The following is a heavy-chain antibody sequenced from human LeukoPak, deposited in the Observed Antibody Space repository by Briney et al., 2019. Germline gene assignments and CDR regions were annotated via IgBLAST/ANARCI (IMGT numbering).Heavy chain of an antibody. D-gene: IGHD1-26*01. Sequence: ASVKVSCKVPEYTLTELHMYWVRQTPGKGLEWMGGFGSDDSETIYAQNFQGRVTMTEDTSTDTAYMELSSLKSDDTAVYYCAADRKIVGTTGAYVFWGQGTLVTVSS. V-gene: IGHV1-24*01. CDR3: AADRKIVGTTGAYVF. CDR2: FGSDDSET. J-gene: IGHJ4*02. CDR1: EYTLTELH.